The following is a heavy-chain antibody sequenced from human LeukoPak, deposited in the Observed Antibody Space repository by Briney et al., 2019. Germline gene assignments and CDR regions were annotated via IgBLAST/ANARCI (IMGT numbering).Heavy chain of an antibody. J-gene: IGHJ4*02. CDR1: GFIFSSYG. Sequence: GRSLRLSCAASGFIFSSYGLHWVRQAPGKGLEWVAIIRYDGSQKYYADSVRGRFTISRDNSNNTLYLQMNSLRAEDTAVYYCARDYFESSGYYQDYWGQGTLVTVSS. CDR2: IRYDGSQK. CDR3: ARDYFESSGYYQDY. V-gene: IGHV3-33*01. D-gene: IGHD3-22*01.